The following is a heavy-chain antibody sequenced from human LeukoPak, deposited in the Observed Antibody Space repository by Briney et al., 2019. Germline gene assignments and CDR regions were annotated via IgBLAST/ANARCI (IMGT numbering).Heavy chain of an antibody. D-gene: IGHD1-26*01. Sequence: PSETLSLTCTVAGGSISSGSYYWGRIRHPPGKGLEWIGSIYYSGSTYYNPSLKSRVTISIDTSKNQFSLKLSSVTAAATAVYSCARGGSYTMVKNYWGQGTLVTVSS. CDR2: IYYSGST. CDR3: ARGGSYTMVKNY. V-gene: IGHV4-39*07. CDR1: GGSISSGSYY. J-gene: IGHJ4*02.